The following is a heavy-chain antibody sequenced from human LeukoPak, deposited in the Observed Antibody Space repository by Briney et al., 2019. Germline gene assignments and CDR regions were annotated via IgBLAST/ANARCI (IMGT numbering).Heavy chain of an antibody. CDR3: ARGIDSTHYGMDV. J-gene: IGHJ6*02. Sequence: SETLSLTRAVYGGSFSGYYWSWIRQPPGKGLEWIGEINHSGSTNYNPSLKSRVTISVDTSKNQFSLKLSSVTAADTAVYYCARGIDSTHYGMDVWGQGTTVTVSS. CDR1: GGSFSGYY. D-gene: IGHD3-16*02. V-gene: IGHV4-34*01. CDR2: INHSGST.